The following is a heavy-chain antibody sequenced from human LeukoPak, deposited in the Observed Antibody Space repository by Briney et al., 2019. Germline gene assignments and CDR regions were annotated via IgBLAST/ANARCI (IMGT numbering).Heavy chain of an antibody. CDR1: GGSISSYY. CDR2: IYYSGST. D-gene: IGHD5-18*01. J-gene: IGHJ4*02. CDR3: ARHLDSYGYNVGDY. Sequence: PSETLSLTCTVSGGSISSYYWSWLRQSPGKGLEWIGYIYYSGSTNSNPSLKSRVTISVDTSKNQFSLKLTAMTAADTAVYYCARHLDSYGYNVGDYWGQGTLVTVSS. V-gene: IGHV4-59*08.